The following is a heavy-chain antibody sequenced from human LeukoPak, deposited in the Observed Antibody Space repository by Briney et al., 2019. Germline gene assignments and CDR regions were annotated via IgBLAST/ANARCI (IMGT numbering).Heavy chain of an antibody. V-gene: IGHV4-39*01. CDR1: GASISGSGYY. J-gene: IGHJ4*02. CDR3: AKSGGYGLIDY. D-gene: IGHD1-26*01. CDR2: IYSSGST. Sequence: SETLSLTCTVSGASISGSGYYWGWIRQPPGKGLEWIGSIYSSGSTYYNASLQSRVTISIETSKNQISLRLNSVTAADTAMYFCAKSGGYGLIDYWGQGTLVTVSS.